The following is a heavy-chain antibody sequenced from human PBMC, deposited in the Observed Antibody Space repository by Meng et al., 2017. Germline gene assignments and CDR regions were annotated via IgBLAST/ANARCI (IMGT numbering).Heavy chain of an antibody. Sequence: ASVKVSCKACGYTFTSYAMNWVRQAPGQGREWMGWINTNTGNPTYAQGFTGRFVFSLDTSVSTAYLQTSSLKAEDTAVYYCARGRDTAMVTRALGYWGQGTLVTVSS. V-gene: IGHV7-4-1*02. D-gene: IGHD5-18*01. CDR1: GYTFTSYA. CDR3: ARGRDTAMVTRALGY. J-gene: IGHJ4*02. CDR2: INTNTGNP.